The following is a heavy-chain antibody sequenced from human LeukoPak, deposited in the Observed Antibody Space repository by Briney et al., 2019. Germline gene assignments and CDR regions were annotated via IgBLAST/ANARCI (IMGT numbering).Heavy chain of an antibody. CDR1: GYTFTGYY. CDR3: ARDIHEEGWELLDY. V-gene: IGHV1-2*02. Sequence: GASVKVSCKASGYTFTGYYMHWVRQAPGQGLEWMGWINPNSGGTNYAQKFQGRVTMTRDTSISTAYMELSRLRSDDTAVYYCARDIHEEGWELLDYWGQGTLVTVSS. J-gene: IGHJ4*02. CDR2: INPNSGGT. D-gene: IGHD1-26*01.